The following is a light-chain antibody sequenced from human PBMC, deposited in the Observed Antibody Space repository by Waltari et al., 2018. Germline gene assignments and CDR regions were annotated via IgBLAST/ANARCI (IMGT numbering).Light chain of an antibody. V-gene: IGLV1-40*01. CDR1: GSNIGDGYD. CDR3: QSYDTTLSVV. Sequence: QSVLTQPPSVSGAPGQRVTIPCPGSGSNIGDGYDVHWYRQLPGKAPTLLIYGVNTRPPGVSDRFSGSQFDTSASLAIAGLQADDEADYYCQSYDTTLSVVFGGGTKLTVL. J-gene: IGLJ2*01. CDR2: GVN.